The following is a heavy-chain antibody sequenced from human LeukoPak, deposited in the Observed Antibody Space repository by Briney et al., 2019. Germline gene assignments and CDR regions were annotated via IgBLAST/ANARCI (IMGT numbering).Heavy chain of an antibody. Sequence: ASVKVSCKASGYTFTGYYMHWVRQAPGQGLEWMGWINPNSGGTNYAQKFQGRVTMTRNTSISTAYMELSSLRSEDTAVYYCARGERRYYYYMDVWGKGTTVTVSS. CDR1: GYTFTGYY. J-gene: IGHJ6*03. V-gene: IGHV1-2*02. CDR2: INPNSGGT. D-gene: IGHD1-1*01. CDR3: ARGERRYYYYMDV.